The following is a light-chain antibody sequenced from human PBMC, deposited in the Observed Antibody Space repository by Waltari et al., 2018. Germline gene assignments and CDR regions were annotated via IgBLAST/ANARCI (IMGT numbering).Light chain of an antibody. V-gene: IGLV1-44*01. Sequence: QSVLTQSHSVSATPGQRVTISCSGSSSNLGVNSVNWYQHVPGAAPRLLIYSNNRRPSGVPDRFSGSKSGTSASLAISVRQSEDEAHYYCATWDSDVNAWLFGGGTKVTVL. CDR2: SNN. J-gene: IGLJ2*01. CDR1: SSNLGVNS. CDR3: ATWDSDVNAWL.